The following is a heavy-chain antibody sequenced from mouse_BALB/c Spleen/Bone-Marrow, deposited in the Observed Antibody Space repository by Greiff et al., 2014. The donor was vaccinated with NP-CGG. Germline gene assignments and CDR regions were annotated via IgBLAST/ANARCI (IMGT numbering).Heavy chain of an antibody. D-gene: IGHD1-1*01. J-gene: IGHJ2*01. CDR1: GFSLTSYG. V-gene: IGHV2-9*02. CDR2: IWTGGTT. CDR3: ARDYGSRHYFDY. Sequence: QVQLKESGPGLVAPSQSLSITCTVSGFSLTSYGVHWVRQPPGKGLEWLGVIWTGGTTNYDSALMSRLSISKDNSESQVFLKMKSLQTDDTAIYYCARDYGSRHYFDYWDQGTTLTVSS.